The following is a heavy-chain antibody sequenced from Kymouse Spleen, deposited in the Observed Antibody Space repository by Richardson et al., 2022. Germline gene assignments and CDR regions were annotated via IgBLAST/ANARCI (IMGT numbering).Heavy chain of an antibody. D-gene: IGHD6-19*01. J-gene: IGHJ4*02. CDR3: ARDSGYSSGWYGLDY. V-gene: IGHV4-61*01. CDR1: GGSVSSGSYY. Sequence: QVQLQESGPGLVKPSETLSLTCTVSGGSVSSGSYYWSWIRQPPGKGLEWIGYIYYSGSTNYNPSLKSRVTISVDTSKNQFSLKLSSVTAADTAVYYCARDSGYSSGWYGLDYWGQGTLVTVSS. CDR2: IYYSGST.